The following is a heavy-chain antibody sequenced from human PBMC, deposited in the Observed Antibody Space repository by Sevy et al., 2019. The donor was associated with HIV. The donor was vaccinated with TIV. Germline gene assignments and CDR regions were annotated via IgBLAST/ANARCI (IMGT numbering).Heavy chain of an antibody. J-gene: IGHJ4*02. CDR3: VSGAYYYESRTENFDY. V-gene: IGHV3-33*01. CDR2: IWYDGSSK. Sequence: GGSLRLSCAASGFTFSSYGMHWVRQAPGKGLEWVALIWYDGSSKYYADSVKGRFTISRDNSKNTLYLQMYSLGAEDTAVYYCVSGAYYYESRTENFDYWGQGTLVTVSS. D-gene: IGHD3-22*01. CDR1: GFTFSSYG.